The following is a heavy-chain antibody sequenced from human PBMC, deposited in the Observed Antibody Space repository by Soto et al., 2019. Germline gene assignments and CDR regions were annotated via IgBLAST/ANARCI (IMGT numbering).Heavy chain of an antibody. CDR3: GSVRPSGYVLS. Sequence: SENPSLTNTVSGGSLSRYYWAWIRQSPGKGLEXIGXFXFXGXXXXXXSLKSRVTISIDTSKNQFSIRLASVTAADTAFYYCGSVRPSGYVLSWGQGTLVTVS. J-gene: IGHJ5*02. CDR1: GGSLSRYY. D-gene: IGHD6-25*01. V-gene: IGHV4-59*01. CDR2: FXFXGXX.